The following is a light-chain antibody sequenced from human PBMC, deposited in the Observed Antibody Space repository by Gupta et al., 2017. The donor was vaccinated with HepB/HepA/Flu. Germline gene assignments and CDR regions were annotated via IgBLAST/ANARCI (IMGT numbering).Light chain of an antibody. Sequence: QSVLPQPPSASATPGQRVTISCSGSSSNIGTNYVYWSQQLPGTAPKLLIYRNNQRPSGGPDRFSGSKDGSSAALVSSGRRSEDEADDYCAVWDDSLSGPVFDGGTKLTVL. CDR3: AVWDDSLSGPV. CDR1: SSNIGTNY. V-gene: IGLV1-47*01. J-gene: IGLJ3*02. CDR2: RNN.